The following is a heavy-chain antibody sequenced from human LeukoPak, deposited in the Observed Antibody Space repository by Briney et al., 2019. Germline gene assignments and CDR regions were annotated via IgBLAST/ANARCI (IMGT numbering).Heavy chain of an antibody. CDR2: INPNSGGT. Sequence: ASVKVSCKASEYTFTGYYMHWVRQAPGQGLEWMGWINPNSGGTNYAQKFQGRVTMTRDTSISTAYMELSRLRSDDTAVYYCASGSGSYYSNDAFDIWGQGTMVTVSS. V-gene: IGHV1-2*02. CDR1: EYTFTGYY. CDR3: ASGSGSYYSNDAFDI. D-gene: IGHD1-26*01. J-gene: IGHJ3*02.